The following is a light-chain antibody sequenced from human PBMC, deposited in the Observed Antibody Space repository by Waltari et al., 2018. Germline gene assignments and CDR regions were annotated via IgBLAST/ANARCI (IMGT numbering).Light chain of an antibody. V-gene: IGLV1-44*01. CDR1: YSNIGTTV. J-gene: IGLJ3*02. CDR3: AAWDDSLNGRWV. Sequence: QSVLTQPPSASGTPGQRVTLPCSGTYSNIGTTVVNWYQQLPGTAPKLLIYRNDLRPSGVPDRFSGSKSGSSASLAISRLHSEDEADYYCAAWDDSLNGRWVFGGGTKVTVL. CDR2: RND.